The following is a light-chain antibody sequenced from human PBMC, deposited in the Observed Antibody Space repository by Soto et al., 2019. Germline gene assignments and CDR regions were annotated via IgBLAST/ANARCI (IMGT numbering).Light chain of an antibody. V-gene: IGLV3-1*01. CDR3: QAWDSGTVV. CDR1: TLGSKF. J-gene: IGLJ2*01. CDR2: EDT. Sequence: SYELTQPPSVSVSPGQTANITCSGNTLGSKFVFWYQQKAGQSPMVVIYEDTKRPSGIPERFSVFNSGNTATLTISGTQAMDEADFYCQAWDSGTVVFGGGTKLTVL.